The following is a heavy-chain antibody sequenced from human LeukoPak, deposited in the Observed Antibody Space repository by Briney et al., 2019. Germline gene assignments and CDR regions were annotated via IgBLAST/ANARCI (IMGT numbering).Heavy chain of an antibody. J-gene: IGHJ4*02. CDR2: VSGSGGNI. CDR3: AASLPNIVVVPATKGPFGY. Sequence: GGSLRLPCGASGFTFSSYTMRWVRQAPGKGLEGGSGVSGSGGNIHYANSVKGRFTISRGNSKHTLYLQMNSLRAEDTAVYYCAASLPNIVVVPATKGPFGYWGQGALVTVSS. V-gene: IGHV3-23*01. CDR1: GFTFSSYT. D-gene: IGHD2-2*01.